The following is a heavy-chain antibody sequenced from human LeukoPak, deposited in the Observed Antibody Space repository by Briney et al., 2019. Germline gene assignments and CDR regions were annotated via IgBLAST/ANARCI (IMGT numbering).Heavy chain of an antibody. Sequence: SETLSLTCAVYGGSFSGYYWSWIRQPPGKGLEWIGEINHSGSTNYNPSLKSRVTISVDTSKNQSSLKLSSVTAADTAVYYCARGASGYAFDYWGQGTLVTVSS. V-gene: IGHV4-34*01. CDR1: GGSFSGYY. CDR3: ARGASGYAFDY. J-gene: IGHJ4*02. D-gene: IGHD5-12*01. CDR2: INHSGST.